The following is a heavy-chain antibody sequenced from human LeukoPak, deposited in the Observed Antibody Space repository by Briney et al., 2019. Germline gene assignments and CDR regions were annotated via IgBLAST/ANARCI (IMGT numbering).Heavy chain of an antibody. J-gene: IGHJ4*02. D-gene: IGHD1-26*01. CDR1: GFTFSSYA. CDR2: ISSNGGST. CDR3: ARGRVGADY. V-gene: IGHV3-64*01. Sequence: GGSLRLSCAASGFTFSSYAMHWVRQAPGKGLEYASAISSNGGSTYYANSVKGRFTISRDNSKNTLYLQMGSLRAEDMAVYYCARGRVGADYWGQGTLVTVSS.